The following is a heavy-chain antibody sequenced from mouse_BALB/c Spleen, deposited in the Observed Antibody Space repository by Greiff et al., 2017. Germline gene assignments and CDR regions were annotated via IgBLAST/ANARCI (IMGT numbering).Heavy chain of an antibody. CDR1: GYTFTSYW. J-gene: IGHJ4*01. CDR3: TREGNYDAMDY. V-gene: IGHV1S22*01. D-gene: IGHD2-1*01. Sequence: LQQPGSELVRPGASVKLSCKASGYTFTSYWMHWVKQRHGQGLEWIGNIYPGSGSTNHDEKFKSKGTLTVDTSSSTAYMHLSSLTSEDSAVYYCTREGNYDAMDYWGQGTSVTVSS. CDR2: IYPGSGST.